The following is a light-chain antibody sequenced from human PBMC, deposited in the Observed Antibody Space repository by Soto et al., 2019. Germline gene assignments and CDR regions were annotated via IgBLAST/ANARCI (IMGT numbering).Light chain of an antibody. CDR2: DAS. CDR1: QSVSSY. J-gene: IGKJ4*01. Sequence: EIVLTQSPATLSLSPGERATLSCRASQSVSSYLAWYQQKPGQAPRLLIYDASNRATGIPARFSGSGSGTDFTLNSSILEPEDFGVYYCQQGRNWSLVFGGGNRWRS. CDR3: QQGRNWSLV. V-gene: IGKV3-11*01.